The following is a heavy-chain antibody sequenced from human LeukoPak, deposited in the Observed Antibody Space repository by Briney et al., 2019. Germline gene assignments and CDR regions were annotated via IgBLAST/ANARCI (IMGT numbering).Heavy chain of an antibody. V-gene: IGHV3-23*01. D-gene: IGHD6-19*01. J-gene: IGHJ5*02. CDR1: GFTFSSYA. CDR3: AKDVAPFGSSGWSINWFDP. Sequence: GGSLRLSCAASGFTFSSYAMSWVRQAPGKGLEWISAISGSGGSTYYADSVKGRFTISRDNSKNTLYLQMNSLRAEDTAVYYCAKDVAPFGSSGWSINWFDPWGQGTLVTVSS. CDR2: ISGSGGST.